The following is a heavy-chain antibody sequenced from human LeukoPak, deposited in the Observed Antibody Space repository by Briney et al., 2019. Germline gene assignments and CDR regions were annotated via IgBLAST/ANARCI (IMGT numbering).Heavy chain of an antibody. J-gene: IGHJ4*02. Sequence: GGSLRLSCAASGFSVNSNYMTWVRQAPGKGLEWVSVLYTGGNTYYAQSVQGRFSISRDNSRNTLYLQMNSLRAEDTAVYYCARGFYFVGRQPAYAFDFWGLGTLVTVSS. CDR1: GFSVNSNY. D-gene: IGHD3-10*02. CDR3: ARGFYFVGRQPAYAFDF. CDR2: LYTGGNT. V-gene: IGHV3-53*01.